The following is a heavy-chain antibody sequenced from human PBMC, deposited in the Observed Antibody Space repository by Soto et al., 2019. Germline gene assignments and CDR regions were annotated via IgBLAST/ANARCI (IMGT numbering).Heavy chain of an antibody. J-gene: IGHJ3*02. CDR2: ISSSGSTI. CDR3: ARDSEIVPTIPDDAFDI. D-gene: IGHD5-12*01. CDR1: GFTFSSYE. V-gene: IGHV3-48*03. Sequence: PGGSLRLSCAASGFTFSSYEMNWVRQAPGKGLEWVSYISSSGSTIYYADSVKGRFTISRDNAKNSLYLQMNSLRAEDTAVYYCARDSEIVPTIPDDAFDIWGQGTMVTV.